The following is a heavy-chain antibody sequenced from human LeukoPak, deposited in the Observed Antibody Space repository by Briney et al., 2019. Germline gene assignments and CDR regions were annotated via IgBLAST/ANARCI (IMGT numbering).Heavy chain of an antibody. CDR3: TRLRTGFDP. CDR2: IRSKANSYAT. Sequence: GGSLRLSCAASGFTFSGSAMHWVRQASGKGLEWVGRIRSKANSYATAYAASVKGRFTISRDDSKNTAYLQMNSLKTEDTVVYYCTRLRTGFDPWGQGTLVTVSS. V-gene: IGHV3-73*01. J-gene: IGHJ5*02. CDR1: GFTFSGSA.